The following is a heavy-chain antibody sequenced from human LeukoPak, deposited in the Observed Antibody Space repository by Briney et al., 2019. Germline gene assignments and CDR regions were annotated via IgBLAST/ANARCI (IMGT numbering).Heavy chain of an antibody. CDR1: GYTFTGYY. CDR2: INPNSGGT. V-gene: IGHV1-2*06. D-gene: IGHD3-10*01. CDR3: ARARGGDIDY. Sequence: ASVKVSCKASGYTFTGYYMHWVRQAPGHGLEWMGRINPNSGGTNYAQKFQGRVTMTRDTSISTAYMELSRLRADDTAVCHCARARGGDIDYWGQGTLVTVSS. J-gene: IGHJ4*02.